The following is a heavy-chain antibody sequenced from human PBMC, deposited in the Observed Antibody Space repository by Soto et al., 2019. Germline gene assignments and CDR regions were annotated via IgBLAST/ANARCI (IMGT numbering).Heavy chain of an antibody. J-gene: IGHJ4*02. CDR1: GYTFTGYY. CDR2: INPNSGGT. D-gene: IGHD2-21*02. Sequence: ASVKVSCKXSGYTFTGYYMHWVRQAPGQGLEWMGWINPNSGGTNYAQKFQGRVTMTRDTSISTAYMELSRLRSDDTAVYYCARGHFHVVVTATPGVDYWGQGTLVTVS. V-gene: IGHV1-2*02. CDR3: ARGHFHVVVTATPGVDY.